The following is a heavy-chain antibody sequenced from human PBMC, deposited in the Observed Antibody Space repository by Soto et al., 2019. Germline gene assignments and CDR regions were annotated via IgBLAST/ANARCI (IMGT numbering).Heavy chain of an antibody. CDR1: GGSISSSSYY. CDR3: ARYKEAVAGTDY. CDR2: IYYSGST. Sequence: SCTVSGGSISSSSYYWGWIRQPPGKGLEWIGSIYYSGSTYYNPSLKSRVTISVDTSKNQFSLKLSSVTAADTAVYYCARYKEAVAGTDYWGQGTLVTVSS. J-gene: IGHJ4*02. D-gene: IGHD6-19*01. V-gene: IGHV4-39*01.